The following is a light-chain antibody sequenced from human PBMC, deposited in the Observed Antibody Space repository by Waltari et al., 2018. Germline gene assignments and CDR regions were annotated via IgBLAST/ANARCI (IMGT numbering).Light chain of an antibody. Sequence: QSVLTQPPSVSGAPGQRVTISCTGSSSNLGAHYDVHWYQQLPGTAPKLLIYGNSHRPSGIPDRFSVSKSGPSASLAITVLQAEDEADYYCQSYDISLGIVVFGGGTKLTVL. CDR1: SSNLGAHYD. CDR2: GNS. J-gene: IGLJ2*01. V-gene: IGLV1-40*01. CDR3: QSYDISLGIVV.